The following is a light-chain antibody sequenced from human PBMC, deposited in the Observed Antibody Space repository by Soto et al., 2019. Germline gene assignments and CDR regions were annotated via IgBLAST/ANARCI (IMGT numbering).Light chain of an antibody. CDR3: SSYATTSPLI. Sequence: QSVLTQPASVSGSPGQSITISCTGTISDIGGYNYVGWYQHHPGKATKLLIYDVSNRPSGVSHRFSGSKSGNTASLTISGLQAEDEADYYCSSYATTSPLIFGGGTKLTVL. J-gene: IGLJ2*01. CDR1: ISDIGGYNY. CDR2: DVS. V-gene: IGLV2-14*03.